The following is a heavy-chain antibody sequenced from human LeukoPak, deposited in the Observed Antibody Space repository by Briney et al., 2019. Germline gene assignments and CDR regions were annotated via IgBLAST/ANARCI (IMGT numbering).Heavy chain of an antibody. CDR1: GFMFSNSA. D-gene: IGHD5-12*01. V-gene: IGHV1-58*02. Sequence: SVKVSCKASGFMFSNSAMQWVRQARGQRLEWIGWIVVGSGHTNYAQKFQERVTITRDMSTSTAYMELNSLRFDDTAVYYCAADTLQVGSWGQGTLVTVS. CDR3: AADTLQVGS. CDR2: IVVGSGHT. J-gene: IGHJ4*02.